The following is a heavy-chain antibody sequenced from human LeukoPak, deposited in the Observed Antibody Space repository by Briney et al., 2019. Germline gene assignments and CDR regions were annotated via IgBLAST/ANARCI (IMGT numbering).Heavy chain of an antibody. Sequence: VASVKVSCKASGYTFTSYGISWVRQAPGQGLEWMGWISAYNGNTNYAQKLQGRVTMTTDTSTSTAYMELRSLRSDDTAVYYCARDLSHRSSGTYYYWGQGTLVTVSS. CDR2: ISAYNGNT. V-gene: IGHV1-18*01. J-gene: IGHJ4*02. CDR3: ARDLSHRSSGTYYY. D-gene: IGHD3-10*01. CDR1: GYTFTSYG.